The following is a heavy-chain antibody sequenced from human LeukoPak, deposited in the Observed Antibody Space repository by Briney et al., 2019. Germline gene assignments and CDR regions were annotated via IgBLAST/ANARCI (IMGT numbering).Heavy chain of an antibody. CDR2: IYYSGST. Sequence: SETLSLTCTVSGGSISSYYWSWIRQPPGKGLEWIGYIYYSGSTNYNPSLKSRVTISVDTSKNQFSLKLSSVTAADTAVYYCARHLRRVAVAGRGSNWFDLWGQGTLVTVSS. CDR3: ARHLRRVAVAGRGSNWFDL. CDR1: GGSISSYY. D-gene: IGHD6-19*01. J-gene: IGHJ5*02. V-gene: IGHV4-59*01.